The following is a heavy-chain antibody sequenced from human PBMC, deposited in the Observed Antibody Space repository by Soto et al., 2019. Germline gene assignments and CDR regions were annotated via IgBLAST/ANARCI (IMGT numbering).Heavy chain of an antibody. CDR2: ISGSGGST. J-gene: IGHJ4*01. CDR3: AKPITIHYTYPSFDY. D-gene: IGHD3-9*01. Sequence: EVQLLESGGGLVQPVGSLRLSCAASGFTFSSYAMSWVRQAPGKGLEWVSAISGSGGSTFYADSVKGRFTISRDNSKNTLYLQMNSLRAEYTSVYYCAKPITIHYTYPSFDYWGHGTLVTVSS. V-gene: IGHV3-23*01. CDR1: GFTFSSYA.